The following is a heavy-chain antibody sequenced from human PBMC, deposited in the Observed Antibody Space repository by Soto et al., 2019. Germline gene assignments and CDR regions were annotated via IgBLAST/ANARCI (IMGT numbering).Heavy chain of an antibody. V-gene: IGHV3-23*01. CDR2: ISGSGGST. D-gene: IGHD3-22*01. CDR3: AKDLNYYDSSGPPRVY. J-gene: IGHJ4*02. Sequence: GGSLRLSCAASGFTFSSYAMSWVRQAPGKGLEWVSAISGSGGSTYYADSVKGRFTISRDNSKNTLYLQMNSLRAEDTAVYYCAKDLNYYDSSGPPRVYWGQGTLVTVSS. CDR1: GFTFSSYA.